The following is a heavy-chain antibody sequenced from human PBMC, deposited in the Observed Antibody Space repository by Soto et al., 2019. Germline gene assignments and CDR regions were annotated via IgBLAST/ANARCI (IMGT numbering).Heavy chain of an antibody. J-gene: IGHJ4*02. CDR2: IKGKVAGGTT. V-gene: IGHV3-15*01. D-gene: IGHD2-15*01. CDR1: GFTFINGW. Sequence: EVQLVESGGGLVKPGGSLRLSLEASGFTFINGWMSWVRRPPGKGLEWVGGIKGKVAGGTTDYSAPVQGRFTRSRDDSKNTVHLQMNSLKTEDTAVYYCTTDSTQTFCDGGPCYSVLTKIHDSWGQGTLVTVSS. CDR3: TTDSTQTFCDGGPCYSVLTKIHDS.